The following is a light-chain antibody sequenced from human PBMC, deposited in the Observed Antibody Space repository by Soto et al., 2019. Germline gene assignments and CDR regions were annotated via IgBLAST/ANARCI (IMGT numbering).Light chain of an antibody. CDR2: DVS. CDR3: SSYTTSNTYV. CDR1: NSDVGSYNR. V-gene: IGLV2-18*02. J-gene: IGLJ1*01. Sequence: QSVLTQPPSVSGSPGQSVAISCTGTNSDVGSYNRVSWYQQPPGTAPKLIIYDVSNRPSGVPDRFSGSKSGNTASLTISGLQAEDEADYYFSSYTTSNTYVFGIGTKLTVL.